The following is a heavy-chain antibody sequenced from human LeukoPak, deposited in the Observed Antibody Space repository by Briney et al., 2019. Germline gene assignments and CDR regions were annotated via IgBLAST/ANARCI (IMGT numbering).Heavy chain of an antibody. D-gene: IGHD1-7*01. CDR2: INPNSGGT. V-gene: IGHV1-2*02. CDR1: GYTFIGYY. Sequence: ASVKVSCKTSGYTFIGYYVHWVRQAPGQGLEWMGWINPNSGGTNYAQKFQGRVTMTRDTSISTAYMELSRLRSDDTAVYYCARDGDWNYPYWGQGTLVTVSP. CDR3: ARDGDWNYPY. J-gene: IGHJ4*02.